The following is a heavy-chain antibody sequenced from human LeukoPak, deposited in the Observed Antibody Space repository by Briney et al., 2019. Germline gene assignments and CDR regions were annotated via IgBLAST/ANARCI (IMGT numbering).Heavy chain of an antibody. Sequence: KDGESLKISCKGSGYSFTSYWIGWVRQMPGKGLEWMGIIYPGDSDTRYSPSFQGQVTISADKSISTAYLQWSSLKASDTAMYYCARHAPSLGYYYGSGNRRNAFDIWGQGTMVTVSS. CDR1: GYSFTSYW. CDR2: IYPGDSDT. CDR3: ARHAPSLGYYYGSGNRRNAFDI. J-gene: IGHJ3*02. V-gene: IGHV5-51*01. D-gene: IGHD3-10*01.